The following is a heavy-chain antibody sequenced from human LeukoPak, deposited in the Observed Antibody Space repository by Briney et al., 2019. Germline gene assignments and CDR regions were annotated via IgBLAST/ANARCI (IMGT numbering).Heavy chain of an antibody. CDR3: ARDYSLGYSYGYVDY. CDR1: GFTFSSYE. Sequence: AGGSLRLSCAASGFTFSSYEMNWVRQAPGKGLEWVSYISSSGSTIYYADSVKGRFTISRDNAKNSLYLQMSSLRAEDTAVYYCARDYSLGYSYGYVDYWGQGTLVTVSS. J-gene: IGHJ4*02. V-gene: IGHV3-48*03. D-gene: IGHD5-18*01. CDR2: ISSSGSTI.